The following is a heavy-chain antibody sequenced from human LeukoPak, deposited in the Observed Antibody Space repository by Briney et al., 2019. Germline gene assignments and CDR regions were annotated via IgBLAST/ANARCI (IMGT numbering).Heavy chain of an antibody. V-gene: IGHV3-23*01. CDR1: GFTFSSYA. D-gene: IGHD2-15*01. CDR3: ATDRNVVVVAAPYFDY. CDR2: ISGTGGST. Sequence: GGSLRLSCAAYGFTFSSYAMSWVRQAPGKGLEWVSGISGTGGSTYFADSVKGRFTISRDNSKNTLYLQLNSLRAEDTAVYYCATDRNVVVVAAPYFDYWGQGTLVTVSS. J-gene: IGHJ4*02.